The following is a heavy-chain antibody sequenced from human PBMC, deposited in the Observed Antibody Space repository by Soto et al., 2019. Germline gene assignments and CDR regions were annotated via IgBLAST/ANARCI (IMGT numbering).Heavy chain of an antibody. V-gene: IGHV1-18*01. J-gene: IGHJ4*02. D-gene: IGHD2-21*01. CDR3: ATSPRGEMATD. Sequence: QVQLVQSGGEVKKPGDSVTVSCKASGYTFINYHITWGRQAPGQGLEWMAWINTYNGMTDYAQRCQGRVTMTRDTSTSTAVMELKNLETDDTAVYFCATSPRGEMATDWGQGTLVIVSS. CDR1: GYTFINYH. CDR2: INTYNGMT.